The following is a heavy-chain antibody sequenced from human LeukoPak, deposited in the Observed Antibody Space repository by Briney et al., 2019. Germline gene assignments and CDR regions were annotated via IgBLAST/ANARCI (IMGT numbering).Heavy chain of an antibody. J-gene: IGHJ4*02. CDR3: AGSSGYYFDY. D-gene: IGHD6-19*01. CDR1: GGSISSYY. CDR2: IYYSGGT. V-gene: IGHV4-59*01. Sequence: SETLSLTCTVSGGSISSYYWSWIRQPPGKGLEWIGYIYYSGGTNYNPSLKSRVTISVDTSKNQFSLKLSSVTAADTAVYYCAGSSGYYFDYWGQGTLVTVSS.